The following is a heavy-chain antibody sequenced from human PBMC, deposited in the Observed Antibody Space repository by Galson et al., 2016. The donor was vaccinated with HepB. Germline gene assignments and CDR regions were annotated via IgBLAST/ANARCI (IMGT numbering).Heavy chain of an antibody. CDR3: AKKGCGGTQCYENF. V-gene: IGHV3-23*01. D-gene: IGHD2-21*01. CDR2: ISSGSTTT. Sequence: LSLSCAASGFAFSTYAMTWVRQAPGKGLEWVSDISSGSTTTSSADSVKGRFTISRDNSKNTLYLQMSSLRVEDTAVYYCAKKGCGGTQCYENFWGQGTLVTVSS. CDR1: GFAFSTYA. J-gene: IGHJ4*02.